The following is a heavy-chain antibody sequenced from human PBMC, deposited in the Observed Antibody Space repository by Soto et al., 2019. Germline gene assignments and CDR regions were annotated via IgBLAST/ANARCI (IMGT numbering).Heavy chain of an antibody. CDR3: AEGPSVAAAGMLN. D-gene: IGHD6-13*01. V-gene: IGHV4-31*03. CDR1: GGSISSGGYY. CDR2: IYYSGST. Sequence: SSETLSLTCTVSGGSISSGGYYWSWIRQHPGKGLEWIGYIYYSGSTYYNPSLKSRVTISVDTSKNQFSLKLSSVTAADTAVYYCAEGPSVAAAGMLNWGQGTLVTVSS. J-gene: IGHJ4*02.